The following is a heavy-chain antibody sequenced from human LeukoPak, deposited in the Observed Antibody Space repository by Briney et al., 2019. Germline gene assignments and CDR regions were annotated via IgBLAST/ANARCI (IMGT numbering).Heavy chain of an antibody. CDR2: ISSSGSTI. CDR1: GFTFSDYY. J-gene: IGHJ6*03. CDR3: ASPPPGEVVAATTWYYMDV. Sequence: GGSLGLSCAASGFTFSDYYMSWIRQAPGKGLEWVSYISSSGSTIYYADSVKGRFTISRDNAKNSLYLQMNSLRAEDTAVYYCASPPPGEVVAATTWYYMDVWGKGTTVTVSS. D-gene: IGHD2-15*01. V-gene: IGHV3-11*01.